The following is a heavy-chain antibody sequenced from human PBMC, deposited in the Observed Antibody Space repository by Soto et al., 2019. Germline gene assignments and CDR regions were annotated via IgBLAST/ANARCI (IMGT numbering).Heavy chain of an antibody. J-gene: IGHJ4*02. CDR1: GGTFSNYA. D-gene: IGHD5-18*01. CDR2: IIPIFGTS. CDR3: ARARGYSYGEQYFDY. V-gene: IGHV1-69*13. Sequence: ASVKVSCKASGGTFSNYALSWVRQAPGQGLEWMGGIIPIFGTSNYAQKFQGRVTITADESTNTAYMELSSLRSEDTAVYYCARARGYSYGEQYFDYWGQGTLVTVSS.